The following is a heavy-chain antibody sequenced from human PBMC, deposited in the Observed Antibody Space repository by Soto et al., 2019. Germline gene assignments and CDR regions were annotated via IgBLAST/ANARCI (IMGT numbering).Heavy chain of an antibody. CDR1: GFTFSSYS. CDR3: ARESSYGDFDY. CDR2: ISSSSSTI. D-gene: IGHD4-17*01. Sequence: GGSLRLSCVASGFTFSSYSMNWVRQAPGKGLEWVSYISSSSSTIYYADSVKGRFTISRDNAKNSLYLQMNSLRAEDTAVYYCARESSYGDFDYWGQGTLVTVSS. J-gene: IGHJ4*02. V-gene: IGHV3-48*04.